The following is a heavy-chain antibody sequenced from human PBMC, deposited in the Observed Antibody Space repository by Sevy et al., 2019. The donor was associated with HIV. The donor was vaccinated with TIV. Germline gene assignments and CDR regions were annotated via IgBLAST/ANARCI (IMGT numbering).Heavy chain of an antibody. CDR1: GFTFISYG. CDR2: IWNNGSNK. V-gene: IGHV3-33*01. Sequence: GGSLRLSCAASGFTFISYGMHWVRQAPGKGLEWVALIWNNGSNKYYADSVKGRFTISRDNSKNTLYLEMNSLRVEDTAMYYCARDRYCTSNSCYFFDHWGQGTLVTVSS. CDR3: ARDRYCTSNSCYFFDH. J-gene: IGHJ4*02. D-gene: IGHD2-2*01.